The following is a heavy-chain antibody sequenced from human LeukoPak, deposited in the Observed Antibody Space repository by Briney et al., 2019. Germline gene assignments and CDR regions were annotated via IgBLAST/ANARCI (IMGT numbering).Heavy chain of an antibody. V-gene: IGHV3-30-3*01. D-gene: IGHD3-22*01. CDR3: VRGRYYYDSSGYLDY. J-gene: IGHJ4*02. Sequence: GGSLRLSCAASGFAFSHYAMHWVREAPGKGLQWVALISYDGSDKYYSDSVQGRFTISRDNSKNTLYLQMNSLRAEDTTVYFCVRGRYYYDSSGYLDYWGQGSLVTVSS. CDR1: GFAFSHYA. CDR2: ISYDGSDK.